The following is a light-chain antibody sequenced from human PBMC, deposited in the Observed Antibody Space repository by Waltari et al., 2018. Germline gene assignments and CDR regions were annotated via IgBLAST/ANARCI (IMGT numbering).Light chain of an antibody. CDR2: GAS. CDR1: QTINNNF. V-gene: IGKV3-20*01. Sequence: IALTHSPDTLSLSPGKRATLSCRASQTINNNFLVWYQQKPGQAPRLLIHGASSRATGFPDRFSGSGSGTDFTLTISSLEPEDVAVYYCQQYDGSVLTFGGGTKVEI. CDR3: QQYDGSVLT. J-gene: IGKJ4*01.